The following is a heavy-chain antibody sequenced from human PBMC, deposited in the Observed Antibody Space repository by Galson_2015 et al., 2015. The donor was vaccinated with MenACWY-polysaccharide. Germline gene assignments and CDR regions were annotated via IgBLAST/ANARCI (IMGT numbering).Heavy chain of an antibody. J-gene: IGHJ4*02. D-gene: IGHD3-10*01. CDR3: RRGGYGTGSGSY. CDR1: GYTFSGYP. CDR2: IHPNSGGT. Sequence: SCKASGYTFSGYPIHWVRQAPGQGLEWMGWIHPNSGGTTFAQKFQGRVTMTRDTSVSTVYMELNSLRSDDTAVYHCRRGGYGTGSGSYWGQGTLVTVSS. V-gene: IGHV1-2*02.